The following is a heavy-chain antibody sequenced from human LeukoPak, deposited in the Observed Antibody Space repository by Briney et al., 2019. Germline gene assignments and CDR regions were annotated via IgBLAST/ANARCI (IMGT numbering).Heavy chain of an antibody. CDR2: MNPISGNT. Sequence: ASVKVSCKASGYTFTSYDINWVRQATGQGLEGMGWMNPISGNTGDAQKFQGRVTMTRNTSISTAYMELSSLRSEDTAVYYCARGPLGYCSGGSCSDFDYWGQGTLVTVSS. V-gene: IGHV1-8*01. D-gene: IGHD2-15*01. J-gene: IGHJ4*02. CDR1: GYTFTSYD. CDR3: ARGPLGYCSGGSCSDFDY.